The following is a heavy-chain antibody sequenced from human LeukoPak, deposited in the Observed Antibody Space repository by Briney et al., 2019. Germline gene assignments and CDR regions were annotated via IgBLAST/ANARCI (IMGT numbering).Heavy chain of an antibody. CDR3: ASSPSLRRYYYDSSGYYDY. CDR1: GGTFSSYA. D-gene: IGHD3-22*01. Sequence: ASVKVSCKASGGTFSSYAISWVRQAPGQGLEWMGGIIPIFGTANYAQKFQGRVTITTDESTSTAYMELSSLRSEDTAVYYCASSPSLRRYYYDSSGYYDYWGQGTLVTVSS. J-gene: IGHJ4*02. V-gene: IGHV1-69*05. CDR2: IIPIFGTA.